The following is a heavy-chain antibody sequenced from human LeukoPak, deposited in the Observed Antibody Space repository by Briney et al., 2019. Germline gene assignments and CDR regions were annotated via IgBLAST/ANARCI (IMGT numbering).Heavy chain of an antibody. Sequence: GGSLRLSCAASGFIFTNYAMSWVRQAPGKGLEWVSNISGSGGSTYYADSVKGRFTISRDNSKNTLYLQMNSLRAEDTAVYYCAKSEDNPLYYFDYWGQGTLVTVSS. CDR2: ISGSGGST. J-gene: IGHJ4*02. V-gene: IGHV3-23*01. CDR1: GFIFTNYA. D-gene: IGHD1-14*01. CDR3: AKSEDNPLYYFDY.